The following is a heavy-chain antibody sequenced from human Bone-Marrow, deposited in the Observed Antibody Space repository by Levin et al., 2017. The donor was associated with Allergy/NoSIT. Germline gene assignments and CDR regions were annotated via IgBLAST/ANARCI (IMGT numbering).Heavy chain of an antibody. V-gene: IGHV4-34*01. CDR2: INQSGST. CDR3: ARGPITLGRPYDY. Sequence: RSQTLSLTCAVNHGSFTGHYWAWIRQAPGKGLEWIGEINQSGSTNYNPSLRSRLTTSVDSSKMQFSLNLTAVTVADTATYYCARGPITLGRPYDYWGQGILVTVSS. J-gene: IGHJ4*02. D-gene: IGHD3-16*01. CDR1: HGSFTGHY.